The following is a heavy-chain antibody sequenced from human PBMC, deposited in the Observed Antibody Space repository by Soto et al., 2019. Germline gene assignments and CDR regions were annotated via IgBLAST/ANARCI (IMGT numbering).Heavy chain of an antibody. CDR1: GYTFSNQW. D-gene: IGHD5-12*01. CDR2: IYPGDSDT. V-gene: IGHV5-51*01. J-gene: IGHJ4*02. CDR3: ARHGDGYVY. Sequence: GESLKISCQGSGYTFSNQWIAWVRQMPGKGLEWMGIIYPGDSDTRYSPSFQGQVTISADKSISTAYLQWSSLKASVTAMYYCARHGDGYVYWGQGTLVTVSS.